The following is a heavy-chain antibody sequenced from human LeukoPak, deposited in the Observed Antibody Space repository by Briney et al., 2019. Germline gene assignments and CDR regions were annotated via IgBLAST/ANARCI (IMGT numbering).Heavy chain of an antibody. CDR2: LRGNGDA. CDR1: GFTFSSYA. V-gene: IGHV3-23*01. D-gene: IGHD3-16*01. J-gene: IGHJ4*02. CDR3: AKASWVSTADAVL. Sequence: SGGSLTLSCVASGFTFSSYAVSWVRETPARGLEWVSSLRGNGDAFYADSVKGRFTLSRDESRNTVYLQLNKLRVEDTAIYYCAKASWVSTADAVLWGQGTVVTVSS.